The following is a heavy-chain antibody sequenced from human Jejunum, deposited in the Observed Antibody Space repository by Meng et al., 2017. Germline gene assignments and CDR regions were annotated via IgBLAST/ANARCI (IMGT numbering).Heavy chain of an antibody. CDR1: GFTFSDYY. CDR3: VRDSDHLRLIRYDY. V-gene: IGHV3-11*01. CDR2: ISSSGGVI. D-gene: IGHD3-16*01. J-gene: IGHJ4*02. Sequence: GESLKISCAASGFTFSDYYMSWVRQAPGRGLEWVSYISSSGGVIYYADSVRGRFTISRDNAKNSLYLLMNSLRGEDTAVYYCVRDSDHLRLIRYDYWGQRTLVTVSS.